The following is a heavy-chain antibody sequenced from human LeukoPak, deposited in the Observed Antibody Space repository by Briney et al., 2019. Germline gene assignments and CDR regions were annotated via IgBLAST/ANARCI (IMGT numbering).Heavy chain of an antibody. CDR2: ISSSGSTI. CDR3: AREGGYSSSWYVNYGMDV. J-gene: IGHJ6*02. CDR1: GFTFSSYA. Sequence: PGGSLRLSCAASGFTFSSYAMSWVRQAPGKGLEWVSYISSSGSTIYYADSVKGRFTISRDNAKNSLYLQMNSLRAEDTAVYYCAREGGYSSSWYVNYGMDVWGQGTTVTVSS. D-gene: IGHD6-13*01. V-gene: IGHV3-48*01.